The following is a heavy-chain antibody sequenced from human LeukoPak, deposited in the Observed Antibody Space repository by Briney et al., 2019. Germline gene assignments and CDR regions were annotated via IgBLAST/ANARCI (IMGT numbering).Heavy chain of an antibody. CDR2: GGSGGST. CDR1: GFIFSSYA. Sequence: GGSLRLSCAASGFIFSSYAMSWVRQAPGKGLEWVSYGGSGGSTYYADSVRGRFTVSRDNSKSTLYLQMNSLTAEDTAVYYCAKMRGQYYHSYYMDAWGKGTTVTVSS. J-gene: IGHJ6*03. CDR3: AKMRGQYYHSYYMDA. V-gene: IGHV3-23*01.